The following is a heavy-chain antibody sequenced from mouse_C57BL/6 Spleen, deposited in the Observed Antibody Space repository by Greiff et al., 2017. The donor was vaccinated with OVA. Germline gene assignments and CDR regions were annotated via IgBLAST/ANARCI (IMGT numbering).Heavy chain of an antibody. CDR3: TSAEGFDY. Sequence: VQLQQSGAELVRPGASVKLSCTASGFNIKDDYMHWVKQRPEQGLEWIGWIDPENGDTEYASKFQGKATITADTSSNTAYLHLSSLTSEDTAVYYCTSAEGFDYWGQGTLVTVSA. V-gene: IGHV14-4*01. CDR2: IDPENGDT. CDR1: GFNIKDDY. J-gene: IGHJ3*01. D-gene: IGHD1-2*01.